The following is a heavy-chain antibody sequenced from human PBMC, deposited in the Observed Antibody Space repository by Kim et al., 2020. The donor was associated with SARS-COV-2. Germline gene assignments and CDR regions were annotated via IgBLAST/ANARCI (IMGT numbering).Heavy chain of an antibody. CDR2: ISGSGGST. D-gene: IGHD3-10*01. CDR3: AKDTLRGLWFGVRNRYYYGMDV. CDR1: GFTFSSYA. J-gene: IGHJ6*02. Sequence: GGSLRLSCAASGFTFSSYAMSWVRQAPGKGLEWVSAISGSGGSTYYADSVKGRFTISRDNSKNTLYLQMNSLRAEDTAVYYCAKDTLRGLWFGVRNRYYYGMDVWGQGTTVTVSS. V-gene: IGHV3-23*01.